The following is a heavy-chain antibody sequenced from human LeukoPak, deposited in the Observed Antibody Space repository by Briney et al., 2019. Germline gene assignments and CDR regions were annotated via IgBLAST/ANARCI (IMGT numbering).Heavy chain of an antibody. D-gene: IGHD2-21*01. CDR1: GFTFSSYS. CDR3: ARLTSVGIIYDAFDI. CDR2: ISSSSSYI. Sequence: PGGSLRLSCAASGFTFSSYSMNWVRQAPGKGLEWVSSISSSSSYIYYADSVKGRFTISRDNAKNSLYLQMNSLRAEDTAVYYCARLTSVGIIYDAFDIWGQGTMVTVSS. J-gene: IGHJ3*02. V-gene: IGHV3-21*01.